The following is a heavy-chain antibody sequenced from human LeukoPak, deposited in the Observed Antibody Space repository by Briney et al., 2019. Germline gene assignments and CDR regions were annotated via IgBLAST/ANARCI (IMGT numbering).Heavy chain of an antibody. CDR2: IYYSGST. V-gene: IGHV4-61*01. J-gene: IGHJ5*02. CDR1: GGSVSSGSYY. D-gene: IGHD2-2*01. CDR3: AREWNDCSSTSCFNWFDP. Sequence: SETLSLTCTVSGGSVSSGSYYWSWIRQPPGKGLEWIGYIYYSGSTNYNPSLKSRVTISVDTSKNQFSLKLSSVTAADTAAYYCAREWNDCSSTSCFNWFDPWGQGTLVTVSS.